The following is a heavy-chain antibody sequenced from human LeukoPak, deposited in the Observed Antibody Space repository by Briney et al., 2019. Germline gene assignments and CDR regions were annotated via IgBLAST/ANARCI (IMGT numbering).Heavy chain of an antibody. D-gene: IGHD2-15*01. V-gene: IGHV4-61*02. CDR1: GGSISSGSYY. J-gene: IGHJ4*02. CDR3: ARDAPTAYCSGGRCYFDY. Sequence: SETLSLTCTVSGGSISSGSYYWSWIRQPAGKGLEWIGRIYTSGSTDYNPSLKSRVTISLDTSKNQFSLKLSSVTAADTAVYYCARDAPTAYCSGGRCYFDYWGQGTLVTVSS. CDR2: IYTSGST.